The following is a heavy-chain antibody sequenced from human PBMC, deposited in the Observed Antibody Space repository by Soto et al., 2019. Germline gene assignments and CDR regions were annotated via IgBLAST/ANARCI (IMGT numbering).Heavy chain of an antibody. D-gene: IGHD2-2*01. CDR3: ARRTDCSGTRCYFGWFDP. V-gene: IGHV4-39*01. CDR1: GGTIATGNHY. CDR2: IFYSGKT. Sequence: QIQLQESGPGLVKPSETLSLTCTVSGGTIATGNHYWGWIRQPPGKGLEWIGSIFYSGKTYYNPSLTSRVTISVDTSKNQFSLRLNSVTAADTSVYYCARRTDCSGTRCYFGWFDPWGQGTLVTVSS. J-gene: IGHJ5*02.